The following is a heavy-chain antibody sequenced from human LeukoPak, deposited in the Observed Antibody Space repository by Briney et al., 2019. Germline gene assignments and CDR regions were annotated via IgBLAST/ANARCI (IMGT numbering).Heavy chain of an antibody. CDR2: MYHSGST. CDR1: GYSISSAYY. Sequence: TLSLTCSVSGYSISSAYYWGWIRQPPGKGLEWIGTMYHSGSTNYNPSLKSRVTISVDTSKNQFSLKLSSVTAADTAVYYCARVFRDTAMVTWPFDYWGQGTLVTVSS. V-gene: IGHV4-38-2*02. D-gene: IGHD5-18*01. J-gene: IGHJ4*02. CDR3: ARVFRDTAMVTWPFDY.